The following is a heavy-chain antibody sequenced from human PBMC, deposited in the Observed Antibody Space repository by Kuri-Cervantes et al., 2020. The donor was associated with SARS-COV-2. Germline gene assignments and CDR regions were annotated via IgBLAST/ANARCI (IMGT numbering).Heavy chain of an antibody. V-gene: IGHV4-59*01. D-gene: IGHD6-19*01. CDR2: IYYSGST. CDR1: GGSISSYY. Sequence: SETLSLTCTVSGGSISSYYWSWIRQPPGKGLEWIGYIYYSGSTNYNPSLKSRVTISVDTSKNQFSLKLSPVTAADTAVYYCARDSLSGWPDDWGQGTLVIVSS. J-gene: IGHJ4*02. CDR3: ARDSLSGWPDD.